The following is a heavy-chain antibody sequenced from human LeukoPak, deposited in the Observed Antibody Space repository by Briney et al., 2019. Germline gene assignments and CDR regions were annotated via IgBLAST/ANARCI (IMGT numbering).Heavy chain of an antibody. D-gene: IGHD6-19*01. CDR2: ISGSSGIT. J-gene: IGHJ4*02. CDR3: ARASVAGWYYFDC. Sequence: PGGSLRLSCAASGFTFSNYAMSWVRQAPGKGLEWVSGISGSSGITYNADSVKGRFTISRDNSKNTLYLQVNSLRAEDTAVYYCARASVAGWYYFDCWGQGTLVTVSS. CDR1: GFTFSNYA. V-gene: IGHV3-23*01.